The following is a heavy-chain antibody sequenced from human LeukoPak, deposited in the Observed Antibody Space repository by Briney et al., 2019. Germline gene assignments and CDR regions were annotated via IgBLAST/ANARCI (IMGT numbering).Heavy chain of an antibody. D-gene: IGHD6-19*01. Sequence: GGSLRLSCAASGFTFSSYAMSWVRQAPGKGLEWVSAISGSGGSTYYADSVKGRFTISRDSSKNTLYLQMNSLRAEDTAVYYCAKTGYSSGTIYLDYWGQGTLVTVSS. J-gene: IGHJ4*02. CDR1: GFTFSSYA. V-gene: IGHV3-23*01. CDR2: ISGSGGST. CDR3: AKTGYSSGTIYLDY.